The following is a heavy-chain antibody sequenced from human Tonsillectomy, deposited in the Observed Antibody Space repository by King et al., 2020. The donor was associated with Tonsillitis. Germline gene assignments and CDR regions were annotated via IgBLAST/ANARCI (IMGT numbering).Heavy chain of an antibody. V-gene: IGHV1-2*04. J-gene: IGHJ4*02. CDR3: ARAPYYYGSGKSRLFYFDY. Sequence: QLVQSGAEVKKPGASVKVSCKASGYTFTGYYMHWVRQAPGQGLEWMGWINPNSGGTNYAQKFQGWVTMTRDTSISPAYMELSRLGSDDTAVYYCARAPYYYGSGKSRLFYFDYWGQGTLVTVSS. CDR1: GYTFTGYY. D-gene: IGHD3-10*01. CDR2: INPNSGGT.